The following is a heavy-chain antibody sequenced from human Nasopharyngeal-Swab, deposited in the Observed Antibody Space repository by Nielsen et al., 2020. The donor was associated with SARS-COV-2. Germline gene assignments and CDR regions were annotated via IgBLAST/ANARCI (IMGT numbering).Heavy chain of an antibody. CDR3: ARGGSSLGANLEDP. J-gene: IGHJ5*02. CDR1: VYTFINHD. D-gene: IGHD3-10*01. V-gene: IGHV1-8*01. Sequence: ASVKVSCKASVYTFINHDINWVRQSTGQGLEWMGWMSPNSGNTGYAQKFQGRVTMTRNTSTSTAYLELSSLRSEDTAVYYCARGGSSLGANLEDPWDQGTLVIVSS. CDR2: MSPNSGNT.